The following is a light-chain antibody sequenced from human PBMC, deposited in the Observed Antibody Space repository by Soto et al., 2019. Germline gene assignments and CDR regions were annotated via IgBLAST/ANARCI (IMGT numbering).Light chain of an antibody. J-gene: IGKJ1*01. V-gene: IGKV3-20*01. CDR3: QQYGSSSWT. CDR2: GAS. CDR1: QSLSSSY. Sequence: EIVLTQSPDTLSLSPGERATLSCRASQSLSSSYLAWYQHKPGQAPRLLIYGASSRATGIPDRFSASGSGTDCTLSISRLEPEDFAVYYCQQYGSSSWTFGQGTKVDIK.